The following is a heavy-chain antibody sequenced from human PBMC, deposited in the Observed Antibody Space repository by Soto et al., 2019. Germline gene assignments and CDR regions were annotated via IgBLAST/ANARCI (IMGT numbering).Heavy chain of an antibody. CDR3: ARERGQQLVCYYYYYGMDV. J-gene: IGHJ6*02. V-gene: IGHV3-21*01. D-gene: IGHD6-13*01. CDR1: GFTFSSYS. CDR2: ISSSSSYI. Sequence: GGSLRLSCAASGFTFSSYSMNWVRQAPGMGLEWVSSISSSSSYIYYADSVKGRFTISRDNAKNSLYLQMNSLRAEDTAVYYCARERGQQLVCYYYYYGMDVWGQGTTVTVSS.